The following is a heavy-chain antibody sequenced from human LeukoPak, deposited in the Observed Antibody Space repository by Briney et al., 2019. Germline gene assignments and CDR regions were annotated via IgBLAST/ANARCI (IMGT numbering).Heavy chain of an antibody. CDR1: GFTFSNYA. V-gene: IGHV3-23*01. D-gene: IGHD5-12*01. CDR2: ISGSGVGT. Sequence: GGSLKLSCTASGFTFSNYAMNWVRQAPGKGLEWVSGISGSGVGTYYADSVKGRFTISRDNSKSTLYLQMNSLRAEDTALYYCAKDNAVATVPDDAFDIWGKGTMVTVSS. CDR3: AKDNAVATVPDDAFDI. J-gene: IGHJ3*02.